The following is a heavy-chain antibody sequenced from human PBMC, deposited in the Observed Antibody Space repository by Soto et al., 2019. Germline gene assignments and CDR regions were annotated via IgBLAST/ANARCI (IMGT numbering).Heavy chain of an antibody. V-gene: IGHV3-23*01. CDR3: AIDRERIAARPIDY. CDR2: ISGSGGST. J-gene: IGHJ4*02. Sequence: RRLSCAASGFTFSSYAMSWVRQAPGKGLEWVSAISGSGGSTYYADSVKGRFTISRDNSKNTLYLQMNSLRAEDTAVYYCAIDRERIAARPIDYWGQGPLVTVSS. CDR1: GFTFSSYA. D-gene: IGHD6-6*01.